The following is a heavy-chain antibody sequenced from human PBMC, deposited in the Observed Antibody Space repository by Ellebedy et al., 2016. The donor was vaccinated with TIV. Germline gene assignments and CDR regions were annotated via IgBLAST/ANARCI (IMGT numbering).Heavy chain of an antibody. Sequence: SQTLSLTXXISGDSLPSNSAARNWIRPSQSRGLEWLGRTYYRSQWFNDYAVSVKSRITINSDTSKNQFTLQPNSVTPEDTAVYYCARDLGYDAFDIWGQGTMVTVSS. V-gene: IGHV6-1*01. D-gene: IGHD7-27*01. CDR2: TYYRSQWFN. J-gene: IGHJ3*02. CDR1: GDSLPSNSAA. CDR3: ARDLGYDAFDI.